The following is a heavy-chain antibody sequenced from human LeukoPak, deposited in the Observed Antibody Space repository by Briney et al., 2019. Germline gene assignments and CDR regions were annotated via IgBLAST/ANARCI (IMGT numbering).Heavy chain of an antibody. CDR3: ARDSSPHYFDY. J-gene: IGHJ4*02. Sequence: GGSLRLFCAASGFTFSSYSMNWVRQAPGKGLEWVSSISSSSSYIYYADSVKGRFTISRDNAKNSLYLQMNSPRAEDTAVYYCARDSSPHYFDYWGQGTLVTVSS. V-gene: IGHV3-21*01. D-gene: IGHD6-6*01. CDR2: ISSSSSYI. CDR1: GFTFSSYS.